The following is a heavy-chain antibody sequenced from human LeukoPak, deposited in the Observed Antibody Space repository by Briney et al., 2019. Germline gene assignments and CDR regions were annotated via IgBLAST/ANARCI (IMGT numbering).Heavy chain of an antibody. J-gene: IGHJ4*02. CDR2: ISAYNGNT. D-gene: IGHD3-9*01. Sequence: GASVTVSCTASGYTFTIYGISWVRQAPGQGLEWMGWISAYNGNTNFAQKLQGRVTMTTDTSTSTAYMDLRSLRSDDTAVYYCARDQAATNTQVRFCLDWGQGTLVTVSS. V-gene: IGHV1-18*01. CDR1: GYTFTIYG. CDR3: ARDQAATNTQVRFCLD.